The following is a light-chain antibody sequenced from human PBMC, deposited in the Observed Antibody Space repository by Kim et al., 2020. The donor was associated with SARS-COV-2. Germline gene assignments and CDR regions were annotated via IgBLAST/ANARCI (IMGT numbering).Light chain of an antibody. V-gene: IGLV2-14*04. J-gene: IGLJ3*02. Sequence: GQSITISCTGTSSDVGVYNFVSWHQQHPGKAPQLMIFYVSKRPSGVSNRFSGPKSGNTASLTISGLQAEDEADYYCSSYTSSSTRVFGGGTQLTVL. CDR1: SSDVGVYNF. CDR3: SSYTSSSTRV. CDR2: YVS.